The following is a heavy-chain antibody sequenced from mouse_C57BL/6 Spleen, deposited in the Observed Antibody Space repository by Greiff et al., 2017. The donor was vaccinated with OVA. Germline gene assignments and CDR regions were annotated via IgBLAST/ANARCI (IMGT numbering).Heavy chain of an antibody. J-gene: IGHJ2*01. D-gene: IGHD1-1*01. Sequence: QVQLQQPGAELVKPGASVKLSCKASGYTFTSYWMQWVKQRPGQGLEWIGEIDPSDSYTNYNQKFKGKATLTVNTSSSTAYMQLRSLTSEDSAVYYWARKGITTVVAPDYWGKGTTLTVSS. CDR3: ARKGITTVVAPDY. CDR2: IDPSDSYT. CDR1: GYTFTSYW. V-gene: IGHV1-50*01.